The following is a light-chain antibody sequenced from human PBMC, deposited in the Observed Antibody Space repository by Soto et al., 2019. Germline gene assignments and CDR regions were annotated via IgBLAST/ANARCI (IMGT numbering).Light chain of an antibody. V-gene: IGLV1-44*01. CDR2: RTD. CDR3: TAWDGSLDGQV. J-gene: IGLJ2*01. CDR1: GSNIGTNT. Sequence: QSVLTQPPSASGTPGQRVTISCSGSGSNIGTNTVNWYQQLPGTAPKLLIYRTDQRPAGIPDRFSGSKSGTSASLDISGLQSDDEADYYCTAWDGSLDGQVFGAGTKLTVL.